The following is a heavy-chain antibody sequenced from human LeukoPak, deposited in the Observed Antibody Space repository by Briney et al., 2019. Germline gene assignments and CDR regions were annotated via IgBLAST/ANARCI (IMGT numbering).Heavy chain of an antibody. CDR1: GFTFSSYW. J-gene: IGHJ6*02. CDR2: INSDGSST. Sequence: GGSLRLSCAASGFTFSSYWMHWVRQAPGKGLVWVSRINSDGSSTSYADSVKGRFTISRDNAKNTLYLQMNSLRAEDTAVYYCAKDRSSSWPTGRYYYGMDVWGQGTTVTVSS. D-gene: IGHD6-13*01. CDR3: AKDRSSSWPTGRYYYGMDV. V-gene: IGHV3-74*01.